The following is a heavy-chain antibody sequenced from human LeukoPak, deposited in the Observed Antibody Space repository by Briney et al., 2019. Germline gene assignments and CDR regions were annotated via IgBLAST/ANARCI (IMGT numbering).Heavy chain of an antibody. CDR1: GFTFGDYA. CDR2: ISSSSSYI. V-gene: IGHV3-21*01. Sequence: PGGSLRLSCTTSGFTFGDYAMNWVRQAPGKGLEWVSSISSSSSYIYYADSVKGRFTISRDNAKNSLYLQMNSLRAEDTAVYYCARRCSGGSCPWNYYYGMDVWGQGTTVTVSS. J-gene: IGHJ6*02. CDR3: ARRCSGGSCPWNYYYGMDV. D-gene: IGHD2-15*01.